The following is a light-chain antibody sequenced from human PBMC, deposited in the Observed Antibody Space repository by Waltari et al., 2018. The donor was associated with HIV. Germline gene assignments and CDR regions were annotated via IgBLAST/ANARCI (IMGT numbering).Light chain of an antibody. J-gene: IGLJ2*01. CDR2: RNN. CDR1: SAPFGNND. V-gene: IGLV1-47*01. Sequence: HSFLPQPTLASGKPRHRVTFSCSRSSAPFGNNDGYWYQQSPGTAPKLLTYRNNNRPSGVPDRFSGSKSGTSASLAISGLRSDDEADYYCAAWDDTLTVVFGGGTKLTVL. CDR3: AAWDDTLTVV.